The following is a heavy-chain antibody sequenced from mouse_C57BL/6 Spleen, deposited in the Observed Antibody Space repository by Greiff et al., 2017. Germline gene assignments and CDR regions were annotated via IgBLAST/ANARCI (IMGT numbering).Heavy chain of an antibody. J-gene: IGHJ4*01. Sequence: QVHVKQSGAELVRPGASVTLSCKASGYTFTDYEMHWVKQTPVHGLEWIGAIDPETGGTAYNQKFKGKAILTADKSSSTAYMDLRSLTSEDSAVYYCTRYSSHHYYGRENYARDYWGQGTSVTVSS. CDR3: TRYSSHHYYGRENYARDY. V-gene: IGHV1-15*01. D-gene: IGHD1-1*01. CDR2: IDPETGGT. CDR1: GYTFTDYE.